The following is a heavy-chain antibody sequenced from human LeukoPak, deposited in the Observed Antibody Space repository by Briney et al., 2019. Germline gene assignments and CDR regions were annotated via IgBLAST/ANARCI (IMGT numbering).Heavy chain of an antibody. D-gene: IGHD3-22*01. CDR2: IYTGGST. Sequence: SETLSLTCTVSGGSISSGSYYWSWIRQPAGKGLEWIGRIYTGGSTNYNPSLKSRVTISVDTSKNQFSLKLSSVTAADTAVYYCARDFWDYDSSGPIAKIDYWGQGTLVTVSS. CDR1: GGSISSGSYY. CDR3: ARDFWDYDSSGPIAKIDY. V-gene: IGHV4-61*02. J-gene: IGHJ4*02.